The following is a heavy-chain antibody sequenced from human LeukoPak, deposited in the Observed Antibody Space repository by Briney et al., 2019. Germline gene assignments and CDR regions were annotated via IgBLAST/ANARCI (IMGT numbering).Heavy chain of an antibody. CDR1: GGSISSGGYS. CDR3: ASRGYDFWSGYYLRMDV. V-gene: IGHV4-34*01. J-gene: IGHJ6*02. Sequence: SETLSLTCAVSGGSISSGGYSWSWIRQPPGKGLEWIGEINHSGSTNYNPSLKSRVTISVDTSKNQFSLKLSSVTAADTAVYYCASRGYDFWSGYYLRMDVWGQGTTVTVS. D-gene: IGHD3-3*01. CDR2: INHSGST.